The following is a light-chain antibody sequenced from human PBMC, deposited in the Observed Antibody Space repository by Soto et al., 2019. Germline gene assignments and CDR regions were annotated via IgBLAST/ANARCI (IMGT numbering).Light chain of an antibody. CDR3: SAYTARSTLV. CDR2: RNH. Sequence: QSVLTQPPSASGTPGQRVTTSCSGSSSNIGSNTVNWYQQLPGTAPKLLIYRNHQRPSGVPDRFSGSKSGTSASLAISGLQSEDEADYYCSAYTARSTLVFGGGTKLTVL. V-gene: IGLV1-44*01. J-gene: IGLJ3*02. CDR1: SSNIGSNT.